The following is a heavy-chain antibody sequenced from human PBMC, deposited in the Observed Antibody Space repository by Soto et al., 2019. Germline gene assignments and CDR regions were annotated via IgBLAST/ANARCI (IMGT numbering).Heavy chain of an antibody. Sequence: QVQLQESGPGLVKPSQTLSLTCTVSGGSISSGDYYWSWIRQPPGKGLEWSGYIYYSGSTYYNPSLQSRVTISVDTYKHQFSLKVRAVTAADTAVDYCARPWGRGPNDFDIWVQGTMVPVSS. CDR2: IYYSGST. CDR3: ARPWGRGPNDFDI. V-gene: IGHV4-30-4*01. CDR1: GGSISSGDYY. J-gene: IGHJ3*02. D-gene: IGHD1-26*01.